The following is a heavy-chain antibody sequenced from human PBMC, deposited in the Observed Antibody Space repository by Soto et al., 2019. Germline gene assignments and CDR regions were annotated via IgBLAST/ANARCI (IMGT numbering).Heavy chain of an antibody. D-gene: IGHD5-18*01. J-gene: IGHJ6*02. Sequence: QVQLQESGPGLVKPSGTLSVTCAVSGGSISSSNWWNWVRQPPGKGLEWIGEIYHSGSTNYNPSLRSRPTISLDKSKNQFSLRVESVPAAEPAEYYCARAWPSVDSYGSGVMDVWGQGTTVTVSS. V-gene: IGHV4-4*02. CDR3: ARAWPSVDSYGSGVMDV. CDR2: IYHSGST. CDR1: GGSISSSNW.